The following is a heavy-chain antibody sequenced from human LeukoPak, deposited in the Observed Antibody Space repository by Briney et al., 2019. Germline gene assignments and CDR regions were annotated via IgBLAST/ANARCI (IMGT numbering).Heavy chain of an antibody. CDR3: TTDGTPPLQYCSSTSCYVLAFDY. CDR1: GFTFSNAW. D-gene: IGHD2-2*01. Sequence: GGSLRLSCAASGFTFSNAWMSRVRQAPGKGLEWVGRIKSKTDGGTTDYAAPVKGRFTISRDDSKNTLYLQMNSLKTEDTAVYYCTTDGTPPLQYCSSTSCYVLAFDYWGQGTLVTVSS. V-gene: IGHV3-15*01. J-gene: IGHJ4*02. CDR2: IKSKTDGGTT.